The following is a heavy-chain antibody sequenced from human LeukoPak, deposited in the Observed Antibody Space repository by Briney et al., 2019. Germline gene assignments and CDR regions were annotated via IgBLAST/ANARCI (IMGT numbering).Heavy chain of an antibody. Sequence: GESLKISCKASGYDFSTYWIGWVRQMPGKGLEWMGTIYPADSETRYSPSFQGQVTISADKSISTAYLQWSSLKASDTAMYYCARAYYYDSSGYLYYFDYWGQGTLVTVSS. V-gene: IGHV5-51*01. J-gene: IGHJ4*02. CDR3: ARAYYYDSSGYLYYFDY. D-gene: IGHD3-22*01. CDR1: GYDFSTYW. CDR2: IYPADSET.